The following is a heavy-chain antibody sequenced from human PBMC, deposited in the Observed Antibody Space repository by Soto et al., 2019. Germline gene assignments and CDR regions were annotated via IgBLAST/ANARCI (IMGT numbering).Heavy chain of an antibody. V-gene: IGHV4-59*08. D-gene: IGHD4-17*01. CDR1: GDSISSFY. CDR3: ARRNGDYVWRFDS. J-gene: IGHJ5*01. CDR2: IYYSGSS. Sequence: QVHLQESGPGLVKPSETLSLTCNVSGDSISSFYWSWIRQPPGKGLEWIGYIYYSGSSNYNPSLKSRVTMSVDTSRNQFSLKLSSVTAADTAVYYCARRNGDYVWRFDSWGQGTRVTVSS.